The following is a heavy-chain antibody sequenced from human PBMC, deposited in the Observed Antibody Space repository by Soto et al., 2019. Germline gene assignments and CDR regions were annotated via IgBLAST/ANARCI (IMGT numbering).Heavy chain of an antibody. CDR3: XXXGXXXYFDY. CDR1: GXTFSXXX. J-gene: IGHJ4*02. V-gene: IGHV1-69*02. CDR2: IIPILGIA. Sequence: QVQLVQSGAEVKKPGSXXXXXXXASGXTFSXXXISWXXQAPGQGLEWMGRIIPILGIANYAQKFQGRVTITADKSTSTAYMELSSLRSEDTAVYYXXXXGXXXYFDYWGQGTLVTVSS.